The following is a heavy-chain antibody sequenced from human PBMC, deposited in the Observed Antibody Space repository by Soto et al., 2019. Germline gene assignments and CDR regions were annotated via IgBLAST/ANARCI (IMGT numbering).Heavy chain of an antibody. V-gene: IGHV1-3*01. D-gene: IGHD3-3*01. J-gene: IGHJ3*02. Sequence: QVQLVQSGAEVKKPGASVKISCKASGYKFTSYAMHWVRQAPGQRLEWMGWINAGNGNTKYSQKFKDRVTITMDTSASTAYMELSSLRSEDTAVYYCARASGAFDIWGQGTMVTVSS. CDR3: ARASGAFDI. CDR1: GYKFTSYA. CDR2: INAGNGNT.